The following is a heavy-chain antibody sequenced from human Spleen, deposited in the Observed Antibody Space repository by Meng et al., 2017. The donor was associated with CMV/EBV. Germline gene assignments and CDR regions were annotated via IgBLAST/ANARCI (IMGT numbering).Heavy chain of an antibody. D-gene: IGHD1-1*01. J-gene: IGHJ3*02. CDR1: GDTFTSYW. Sequence: GESLKISCKGSGDTFTSYWIGWVRQMPGKGLEWMGVIYPIDSDTEYSPSFEGQVTISADKSISTAYLQWSSLKASDTAMYYCARQGPNWVLDAFDIWGQGTLVTVSS. CDR2: IYPIDSDT. V-gene: IGHV5-51*01. CDR3: ARQGPNWVLDAFDI.